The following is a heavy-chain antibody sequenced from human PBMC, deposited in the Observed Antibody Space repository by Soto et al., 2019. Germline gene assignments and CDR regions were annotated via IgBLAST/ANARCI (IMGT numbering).Heavy chain of an antibody. CDR1: GYTFTSYG. V-gene: IGHV1-18*01. J-gene: IGHJ6*04. CDR3: GRDLPDIVVVPAVYYYYGMDV. CDR2: ISAYNGNT. D-gene: IGHD2-2*01. Sequence: QVQLVQSGAEVKKPGASVKVSCKASGYTFTSYGISWVRQAPGQGLEWMGWISAYNGNTNYAQKLQGRVTMTTDTPRSKAYMELRSLGSDDTAVYYCGRDLPDIVVVPAVYYYYGMDVGGKGTTVTVS.